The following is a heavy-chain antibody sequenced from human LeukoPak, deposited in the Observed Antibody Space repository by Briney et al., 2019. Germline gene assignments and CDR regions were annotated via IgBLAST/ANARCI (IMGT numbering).Heavy chain of an antibody. CDR2: IYTSGST. CDR3: ARDLGVTIFGVVKAHWFDP. CDR1: GGSISSGSYY. J-gene: IGHJ5*02. V-gene: IGHV4-61*02. D-gene: IGHD3-3*01. Sequence: PSETLSLTCTVSGGSISSGSYYWSWIRQPAGKGLEWIGRIYTSGSTNYNPSLKSRVTISVDTSKNQFSLKLSSVTAADTAVYYCARDLGVTIFGVVKAHWFDPWGQGTLVTVSS.